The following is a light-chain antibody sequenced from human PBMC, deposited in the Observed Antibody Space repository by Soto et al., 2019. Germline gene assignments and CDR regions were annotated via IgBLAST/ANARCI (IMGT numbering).Light chain of an antibody. Sequence: EIVLAQSPGTLSLSPGERATLSCRASQSVSSYLAWYQQRPGQAPRLLIYDATNRPPGIPARFSGSGSGTDFTLTISSLEPEDFAVYYCQQYNNWPWTFGQGTKVDIK. CDR3: QQYNNWPWT. CDR2: DAT. V-gene: IGKV3-11*01. J-gene: IGKJ1*01. CDR1: QSVSSY.